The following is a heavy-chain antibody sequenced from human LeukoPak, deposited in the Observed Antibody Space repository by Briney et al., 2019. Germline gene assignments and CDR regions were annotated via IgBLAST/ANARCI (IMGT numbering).Heavy chain of an antibody. V-gene: IGHV3-74*01. CDR1: GFTFSSYW. Sequence: PGGSLRLSCAASGFTFSSYWMHWVRQAPGKGLVWVSRINSDGSSTSYADSVKGRFTISRDNAKNTLYLQMNSLRAEDTAVYYCARNYYDSSDGFDYWGQGTLVTVSS. CDR3: ARNYYDSSDGFDY. D-gene: IGHD3-22*01. CDR2: INSDGSST. J-gene: IGHJ4*02.